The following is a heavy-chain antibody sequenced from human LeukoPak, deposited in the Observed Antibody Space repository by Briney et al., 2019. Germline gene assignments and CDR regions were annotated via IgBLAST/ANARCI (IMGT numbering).Heavy chain of an antibody. J-gene: IGHJ5*01. CDR2: INSDGSST. D-gene: IGHD2-2*01. Sequence: GGSLRLSCAASGFTFSSYWIHWVRQAPGKGLVWVSHINSDGSSTSYADSVKGRFTISRDNSKDTLFLQMNSLRGEDTAVYYCARGGINYADSWGRGTLVTVSS. CDR1: GFTFSSYW. CDR3: ARGGINYADS. V-gene: IGHV3-74*01.